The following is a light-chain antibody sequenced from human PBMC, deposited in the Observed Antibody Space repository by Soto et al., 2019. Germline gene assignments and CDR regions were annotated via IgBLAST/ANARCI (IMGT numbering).Light chain of an antibody. CDR3: QHLNDYRYS. Sequence: DIQLTQXPSFLSASVGDRVTITCRASQAISSSLAWYQHNPGKAPKLLIYAASTLQNGVPSSFSGSGSGTEFTLTISSLQPEDFATYYCQHLNDYRYSFGQGTKVEIK. CDR2: AAS. CDR1: QAISSS. J-gene: IGKJ2*01. V-gene: IGKV1-9*01.